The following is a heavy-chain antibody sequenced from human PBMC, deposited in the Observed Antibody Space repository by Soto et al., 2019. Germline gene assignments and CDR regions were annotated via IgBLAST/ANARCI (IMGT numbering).Heavy chain of an antibody. J-gene: IGHJ4*02. Sequence: EVQLVESGGGLVQPGGSLRLSCAASGFSFSSKWMHWVRHAPGKGLVWVSRINTDGSSTSHADFVKGRFTISRDKAKNTLYVQMNSLRTEDTAVYYCAREDFGVFSVAYFDYWGQGTLVTVSS. CDR1: GFSFSSKW. V-gene: IGHV3-74*01. CDR2: INTDGSST. CDR3: AREDFGVFSVAYFDY. D-gene: IGHD3-3*01.